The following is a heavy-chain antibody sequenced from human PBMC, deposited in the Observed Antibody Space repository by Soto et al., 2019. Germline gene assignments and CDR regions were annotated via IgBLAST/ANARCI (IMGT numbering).Heavy chain of an antibody. J-gene: IGHJ4*02. Sequence: GGSLRLSCAASGFTFSSYAISWVRQAPGKGLEWVSAISGSGGSTYYADSVKGRFTISRDNSKNTLYLQMNSLRAEDTAVYYCAKPKAGSFVLPSYVYWGQGTLVTVSS. CDR2: ISGSGGST. V-gene: IGHV3-23*01. D-gene: IGHD2-15*01. CDR3: AKPKAGSFVLPSYVY. CDR1: GFTFSSYA.